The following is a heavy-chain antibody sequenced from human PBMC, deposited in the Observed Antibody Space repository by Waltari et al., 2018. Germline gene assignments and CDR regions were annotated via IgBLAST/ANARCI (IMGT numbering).Heavy chain of an antibody. CDR1: GGTLSSYA. CDR3: ARGYSGSDAFDI. D-gene: IGHD1-26*01. CDR2: IILTFGTA. J-gene: IGHJ3*02. V-gene: IGHV1-69*14. Sequence: QVQLVQSGAEVKKPGSSVKVSCKASGGTLSSYAISWVRQALGQGLEWMGGIILTFGTANYAQKLQGRVTITADKSTSTAYMELSSLRSEDTAVYYCARGYSGSDAFDIWGQGTMVTVSS.